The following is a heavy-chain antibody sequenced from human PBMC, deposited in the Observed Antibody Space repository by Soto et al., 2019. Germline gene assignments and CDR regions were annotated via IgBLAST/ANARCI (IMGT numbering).Heavy chain of an antibody. D-gene: IGHD3-3*01. Sequence: QITLKESGPTLVKPTQTLTLTCTFSGFSLSTSGVGVGWIRQPPGKALEWLALIYWDDDKRYSPSLKSRLTITKDTSKNQVVLTMTNMDPVDTATYYCAHSSSANYDFLSGYYPRGFDYWGQGPLVTVSS. J-gene: IGHJ4*02. CDR1: GFSLSTSGVG. CDR3: AHSSSANYDFLSGYYPRGFDY. V-gene: IGHV2-5*02. CDR2: IYWDDDK.